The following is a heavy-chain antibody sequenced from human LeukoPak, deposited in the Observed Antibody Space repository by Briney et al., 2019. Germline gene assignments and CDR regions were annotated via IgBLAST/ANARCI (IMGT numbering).Heavy chain of an antibody. CDR2: IIPIFGTA. J-gene: IGHJ4*02. CDR3: ARRNWLGGRIKYYFDY. Sequence: GSSVKVSCKASGGTFSSYAISWVRQAPGQGLEWMGGIIPIFGTANYAQKFQGRVTITTDESTITAYMELSSLRSEDTAVYYCARRNWLGGRIKYYFDYWGQGTLVTVSS. CDR1: GGTFSSYA. V-gene: IGHV1-69*05. D-gene: IGHD3-10*01.